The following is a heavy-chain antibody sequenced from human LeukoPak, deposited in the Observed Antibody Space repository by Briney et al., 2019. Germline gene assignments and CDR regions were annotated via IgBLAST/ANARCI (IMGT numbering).Heavy chain of an antibody. J-gene: IGHJ3*02. D-gene: IGHD2-2*01. CDR2: IYYIGST. CDR1: GGSISSYY. Sequence: SETLSLTCTVSGGSISSYYWSWIRQPPGKGLEWIGYIYYIGSTNYNPSLKSRVTISVDTSKNQFSLKLSSVTAADTAVYYCARFKGYCSSTSCQGYAFDIWGQGTMVTVSS. CDR3: ARFKGYCSSTSCQGYAFDI. V-gene: IGHV4-59*08.